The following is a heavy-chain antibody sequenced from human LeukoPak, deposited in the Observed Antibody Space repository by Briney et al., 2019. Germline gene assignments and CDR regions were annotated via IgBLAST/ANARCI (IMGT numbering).Heavy chain of an antibody. CDR1: GGSISSSNW. D-gene: IGHD4-17*01. V-gene: IGHV4-4*02. Sequence: PSETLSLTCAVSGGSISSSNWWSWVRQPPGQGLEWIGEIYHSGSTNYNPSLKSRVTIPVDKSKNQFSLKLSSVTAADTAVYYCARDSTVTFDYWGQGTLVTVSS. J-gene: IGHJ4*02. CDR2: IYHSGST. CDR3: ARDSTVTFDY.